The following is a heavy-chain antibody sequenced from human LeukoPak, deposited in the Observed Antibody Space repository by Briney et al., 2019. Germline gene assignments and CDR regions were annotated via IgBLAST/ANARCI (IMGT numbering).Heavy chain of an antibody. CDR1: GFTFSSYA. Sequence: GGSLRLSCAASGFTFSSYAMSWVRPAPGKGLEWVSAISGSGGSTYYADSVKGRFTISRDNSKNTLYLQMNSLRAEDTAVYYCAKVPYDSSGYSTYYFDYWGQGTLVTVSS. CDR3: AKVPYDSSGYSTYYFDY. J-gene: IGHJ4*02. V-gene: IGHV3-23*01. CDR2: ISGSGGST. D-gene: IGHD3-22*01.